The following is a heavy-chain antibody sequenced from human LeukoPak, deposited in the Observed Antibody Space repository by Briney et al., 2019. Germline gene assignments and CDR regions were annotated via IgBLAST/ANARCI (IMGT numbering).Heavy chain of an antibody. Sequence: GGSLRLSCAASGFTFSSYAMSWVRQAPGKGLEWVSTVSGSGGFTYYADSVKGRFTISRDNSKNTLYLQMNSLRAEDTAIYYCAKDRTTVKTWFDSWGQGTLVTVSS. CDR3: AKDRTTVKTWFDS. CDR2: VSGSGGFT. J-gene: IGHJ5*01. CDR1: GFTFSSYA. V-gene: IGHV3-23*01. D-gene: IGHD4-11*01.